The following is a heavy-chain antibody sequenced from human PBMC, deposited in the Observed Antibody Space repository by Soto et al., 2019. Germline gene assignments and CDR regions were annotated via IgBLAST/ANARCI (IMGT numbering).Heavy chain of an antibody. CDR1: GFSFNNYA. J-gene: IGHJ4*02. CDR3: AQESLPEHYGDTLFDY. CDR2: FSAGGRA. V-gene: IGHV3-23*01. Sequence: EVQLLESGGALVRPGGSLRLSCAASGFSFNNYALSWVRQAPGKGLEWVSTFSAGGRAYYAASMQGRFTIARDSSQDTVHLHISDLRPEDTAVYYCAQESLPEHYGDTLFDYWGQGARVTVSS. D-gene: IGHD4-17*01.